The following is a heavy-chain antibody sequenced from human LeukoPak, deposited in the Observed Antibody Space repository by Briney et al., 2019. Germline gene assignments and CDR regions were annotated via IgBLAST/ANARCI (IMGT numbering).Heavy chain of an antibody. CDR2: IYTSGST. CDR3: ASTDYYDSSGYSRDY. J-gene: IGHJ4*02. Sequence: SETLSLTCAVYGGSFSGYYWSWIRQPAGKGLEWIGRIYTSGSTNYNPSLKSRVTISVDTSKNQFSLKLSSVTAADTAVYYCASTDYYDSSGYSRDYWGQGTLVTVSS. V-gene: IGHV4-59*10. CDR1: GGSFSGYY. D-gene: IGHD3-22*01.